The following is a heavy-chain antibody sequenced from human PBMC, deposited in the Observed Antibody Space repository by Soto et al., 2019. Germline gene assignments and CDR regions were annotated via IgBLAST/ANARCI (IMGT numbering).Heavy chain of an antibody. CDR3: ARASPDIVLVVAATHYYMDV. V-gene: IGHV1-18*01. D-gene: IGHD2-15*01. CDR2: ISAYNGNT. J-gene: IGHJ6*03. Sequence: GASVKVSCKASGYTFTSYGISWVRQAPGQGLEWMGWISAYNGNTNYAQKLQGRVTMTTDTSTSTAYMELRSLRSDDTAVYYCARASPDIVLVVAATHYYMDVWGKGTTVTVSS. CDR1: GYTFTSYG.